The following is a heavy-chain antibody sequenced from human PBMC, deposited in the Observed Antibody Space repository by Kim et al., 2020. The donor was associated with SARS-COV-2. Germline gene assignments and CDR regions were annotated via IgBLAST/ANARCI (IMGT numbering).Heavy chain of an antibody. CDR3: ARAYYYGSGSYPNS. J-gene: IGHJ4*02. V-gene: IGHV3-7*04. D-gene: IGHD3-10*01. Sequence: VDSFKGRFTISRDNAKNSLYLQMNSLRAEDTAVYYCARAYYYGSGSYPNSWGQGTLVTVSS.